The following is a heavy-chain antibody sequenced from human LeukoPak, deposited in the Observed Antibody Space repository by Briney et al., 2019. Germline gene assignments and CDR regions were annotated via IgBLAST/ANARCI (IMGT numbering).Heavy chain of an antibody. Sequence: QRGGSLRLSCAAPGFTFSNYWMHWVRQAPGKGLVWVSRINSDGSSTRYADSVKGRFTISRDNAKNTLYLQMNSLRAEDTAVYYCGRELDWLPTLDYWGQGTLVTVSS. J-gene: IGHJ4*02. CDR3: GRELDWLPTLDY. D-gene: IGHD3-9*01. CDR1: GFTFSNYW. V-gene: IGHV3-74*01. CDR2: INSDGSST.